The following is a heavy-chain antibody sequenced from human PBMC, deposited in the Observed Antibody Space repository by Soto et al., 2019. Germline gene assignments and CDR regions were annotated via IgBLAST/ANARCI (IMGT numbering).Heavy chain of an antibody. D-gene: IGHD3-16*01. V-gene: IGHV1-18*01. CDR2: ISPYTGNT. CDR3: AMVDNYVTPTPQDV. CDR1: GYIFVNYG. J-gene: IGHJ6*02. Sequence: QVQLVQSGDEVKKPGASVKVSCKASGYIFVNYGIAWVRQAPGQGLEWMGWISPYTGNTHSASKVQGRLTMTTDTSTSTAYMDLGSLTSDDTAVDYCAMVDNYVTPTPQDVWGQGATVTGSS.